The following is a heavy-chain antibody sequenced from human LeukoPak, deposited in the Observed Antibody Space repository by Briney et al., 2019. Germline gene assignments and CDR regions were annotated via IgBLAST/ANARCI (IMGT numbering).Heavy chain of an antibody. D-gene: IGHD1-26*01. CDR3: ARDSQLDSGDYVF. V-gene: IGHV3-7*01. CDR1: GFTFSNYW. J-gene: IGHJ4*02. Sequence: GGSVRLSCAASGFTFSNYWMNWVRKPPGKGLEWVANIKEDGSEKYYLDSVKGRFTISRDNAKNSLYLQMNSLRAEDTAVYYCARDSQLDSGDYVFWGQGILVAVSS. CDR2: IKEDGSEK.